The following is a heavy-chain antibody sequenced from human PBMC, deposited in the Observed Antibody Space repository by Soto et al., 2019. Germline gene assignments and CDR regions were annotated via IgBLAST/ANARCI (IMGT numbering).Heavy chain of an antibody. CDR2: TRNRAHRYFT. Sequence: EVQLVESGGALAQLGGSLRLSCAASGFSFSAYTMDWVRQAPGKGREGVGGTRNRAHRYFTEYAGFVKGRFTITRDDSKNLMYLQMSSLKTEDTAMYYCVRWQQGAADYWGQGTLVTVSS. CDR1: GFSFSAYT. J-gene: IGHJ4*02. CDR3: VRWQQGAADY. D-gene: IGHD2-15*01. V-gene: IGHV3-72*01.